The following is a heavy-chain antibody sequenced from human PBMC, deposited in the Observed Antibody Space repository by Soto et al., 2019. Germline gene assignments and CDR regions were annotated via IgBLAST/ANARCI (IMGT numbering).Heavy chain of an antibody. D-gene: IGHD3-10*01. Sequence: PSETLSLTCTVSGGSISSYYWGWIRQPPGKGLEWIGYIYYTGRINYNPSLKSRVTISVDTSKNQFSLKLSSVTAADTAVYYCARAAMVRGVITPPFDYWGQGTLVTVSS. CDR1: GGSISSYY. V-gene: IGHV4-59*01. CDR3: ARAAMVRGVITPPFDY. J-gene: IGHJ4*02. CDR2: IYYTGRI.